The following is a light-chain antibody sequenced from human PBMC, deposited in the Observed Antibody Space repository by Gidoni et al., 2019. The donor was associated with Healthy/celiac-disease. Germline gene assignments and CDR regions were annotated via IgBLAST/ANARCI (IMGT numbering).Light chain of an antibody. CDR2: GAS. V-gene: IGKV3-20*01. Sequence: EIVLTQSPGTLSLPPGERATLSCRASQSVSSSYLAWYQQKPGQAPRLLIYGASSGSGTDFTLTISRLETEDFAVYYCKQYGSSPGWTFGQGTKVEIK. CDR1: QSVSSSY. CDR3: KQYGSSPGWT. J-gene: IGKJ1*01.